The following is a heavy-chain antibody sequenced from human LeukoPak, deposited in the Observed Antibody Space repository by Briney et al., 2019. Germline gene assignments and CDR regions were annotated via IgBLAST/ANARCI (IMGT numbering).Heavy chain of an antibody. D-gene: IGHD2-2*02. CDR1: GFTFSSYA. V-gene: IGHV3-64*01. Sequence: TGGSLRLSCAASGFTFSSYAMHWVRQAPGKGLEYVSAISSNGGSTYYANSVKGRFTISRDNSKNTLYLQMGSLRAEDMAVYYCARDAVPAAIGEYMDVWGKGTTVTVSS. J-gene: IGHJ6*03. CDR3: ARDAVPAAIGEYMDV. CDR2: ISSNGGST.